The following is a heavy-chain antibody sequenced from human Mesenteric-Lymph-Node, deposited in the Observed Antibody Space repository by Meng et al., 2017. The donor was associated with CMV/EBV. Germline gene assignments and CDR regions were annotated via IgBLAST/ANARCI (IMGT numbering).Heavy chain of an antibody. V-gene: IGHV3-74*01. Sequence: GGSLRLSSAASRFTFSSYWMHWVRQAAGKGLVWVSRISSDGSSTSYADSVKGRFTISRDNAKNTLYLQMNSLRAEDTAVYYCARDDYYGSGRGFDYWGQGTLVTVSS. CDR3: ARDDYYGSGRGFDY. D-gene: IGHD3-10*01. J-gene: IGHJ4*02. CDR1: RFTFSSYW. CDR2: ISSDGSST.